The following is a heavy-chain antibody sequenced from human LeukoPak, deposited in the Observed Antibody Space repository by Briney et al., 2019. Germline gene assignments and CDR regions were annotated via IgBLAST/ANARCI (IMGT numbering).Heavy chain of an antibody. CDR1: GFTFSSYS. Sequence: GGSLRLSCAASGFTFSSYSMNWVRQAPGKGLEWVSSISSSSSYIYYADSVKGRFTISRDNAKNSLYLQMSSLRAEDTAVYYCASGGQGTFDYRGQGTLVTVSS. V-gene: IGHV3-21*01. D-gene: IGHD1-1*01. J-gene: IGHJ4*02. CDR3: ASGGQGTFDY. CDR2: ISSSSSYI.